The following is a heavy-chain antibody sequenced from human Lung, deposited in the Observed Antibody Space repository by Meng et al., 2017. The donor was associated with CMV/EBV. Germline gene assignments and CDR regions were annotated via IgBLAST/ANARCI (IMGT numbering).Heavy chain of an antibody. CDR2: IRSKANSYAT. J-gene: IGHJ3*02. D-gene: IGHD3-3*01. CDR1: GFTFSGSA. CDR3: TRPQEGYDFWGDI. Sequence: GESXKISCAASGFTFSGSAMHWVRQASGKGLEWVGRIRSKANSYATAYAASVKGRFTISRDDSKNTAYLQMNSLKTEDTAVYYCTRPQEGYDFWGDIWGQGTXVTVSS. V-gene: IGHV3-73*01.